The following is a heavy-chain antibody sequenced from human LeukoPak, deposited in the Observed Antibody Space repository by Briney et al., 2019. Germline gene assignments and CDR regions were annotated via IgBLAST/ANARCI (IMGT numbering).Heavy chain of an antibody. CDR2: INTNTGNP. Sequence: ASVKVSCKASGYTFTSYAMNWVRQAPGQGLGWMGWINTNTGNPTYAQGFTGRFVFSLDTSVSTAYLQISSLKAEDTAVYYCAVQEVDPSGSYYFDYWGQGTLVTVSS. D-gene: IGHD1-26*01. CDR3: AVQEVDPSGSYYFDY. J-gene: IGHJ4*02. CDR1: GYTFTSYA. V-gene: IGHV7-4-1*02.